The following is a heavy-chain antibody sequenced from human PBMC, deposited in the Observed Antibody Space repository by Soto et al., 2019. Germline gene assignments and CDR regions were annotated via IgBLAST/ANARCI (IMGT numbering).Heavy chain of an antibody. CDR2: ISYDGSNK. J-gene: IGHJ4*02. Sequence: ESGGGVVQPGRSLRLSCAASGFTFSSYAMHWVRQAPGKGLEWVAVISYDGSNKFYADSVKGRFTISRDISKNTLYLQMNSLRAEDTAVYYCPRAGGLLLDYWGQGTLVTVSS. CDR1: GFTFSSYA. V-gene: IGHV3-30-3*01. D-gene: IGHD2-15*01. CDR3: PRAGGLLLDY.